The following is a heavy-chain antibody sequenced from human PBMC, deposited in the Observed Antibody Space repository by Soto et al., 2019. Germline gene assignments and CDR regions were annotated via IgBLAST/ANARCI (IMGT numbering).Heavy chain of an antibody. V-gene: IGHV3-23*01. CDR2: IDVGGGSA. CDR3: ATEDDAWTNGHFNV. J-gene: IGHJ3*01. Sequence: EVQLLESGGGLVQPGGSLRLSCAASGFTFSSYDMSWVRQAPGKGLEWVSGIDVGGGSAYYADSVKGRFTIYRDNSKNTLHLQLNSLRSEDTAIYYCATEDDAWTNGHFNVWGQGTVVTVSS. D-gene: IGHD3-3*01. CDR1: GFTFSSYD.